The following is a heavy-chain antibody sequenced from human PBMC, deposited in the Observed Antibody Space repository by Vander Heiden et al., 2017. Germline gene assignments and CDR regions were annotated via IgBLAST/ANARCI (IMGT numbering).Heavy chain of an antibody. V-gene: IGHV3-23*01. Sequence: EVQLLQPGGALGQPGGSLRLSCTASGLASQHYAMTWVRLAPGKGLEWVSEISGSGGTTYYAGSVKGRFIISRDNSKNTLFLQMNRLRAEDTAVYYCAKGSSAVAGHDRGFFDSWGQGTLVTVSS. J-gene: IGHJ4*01. D-gene: IGHD6-19*01. CDR1: GLASQHYA. CDR2: ISGSGGTT. CDR3: AKGSSAVAGHDRGFFDS.